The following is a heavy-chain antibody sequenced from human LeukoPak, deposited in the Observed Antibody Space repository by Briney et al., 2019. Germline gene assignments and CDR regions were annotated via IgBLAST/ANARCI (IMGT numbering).Heavy chain of an antibody. CDR1: GFTFFTYN. J-gene: IGHJ4*02. V-gene: IGHV3-48*01. Sequence: GGSLRLSCAASGFTFFTYNMNWVRQAPGKGLEWVSYISVNSGAIYYADSVKGRFTISRDNAQKSLYLQMNSLRVEDTAVYYCARGGLITVGSVIANPFDFWGQGILVTVSS. CDR2: ISVNSGAI. CDR3: ARGGLITVGSVIANPFDF. D-gene: IGHD3-16*02.